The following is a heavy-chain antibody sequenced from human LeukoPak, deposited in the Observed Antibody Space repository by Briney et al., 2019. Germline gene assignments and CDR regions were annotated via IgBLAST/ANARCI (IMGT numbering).Heavy chain of an antibody. J-gene: IGHJ3*02. CDR3: ARVRDGYNWDDAFDI. CDR2: IYYSGST. D-gene: IGHD5-24*01. CDR1: GGSISSYY. Sequence: SETLSLTCTVSGGSISSYYWSWIRQPPGKGLEWIGYIYYSGSTNYNPSLKSRVTISVDTSKNQFSLKLSSVTAAGTAVYYCARVRDGYNWDDAFDIWGQGTMVTVSS. V-gene: IGHV4-59*01.